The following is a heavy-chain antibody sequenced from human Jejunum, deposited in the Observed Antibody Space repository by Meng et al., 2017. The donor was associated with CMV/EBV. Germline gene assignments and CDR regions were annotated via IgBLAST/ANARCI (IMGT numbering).Heavy chain of an antibody. J-gene: IGHJ4*02. CDR1: GFPFSTYG. CDR3: ATQASSSFSYYFDD. Sequence: QVQMVESGXGVVQPXGSLRLSCAASGFPFSTYGMHWVRQAPGKGLEWVAFIRYDGSNKYYADSVKGRFTVSRDNSQNTLYLQMNSLRVEDTAVYYCATQASSSFSYYFDDWGQGTLVTVSS. D-gene: IGHD6-6*01. CDR2: IRYDGSNK. V-gene: IGHV3-30*02.